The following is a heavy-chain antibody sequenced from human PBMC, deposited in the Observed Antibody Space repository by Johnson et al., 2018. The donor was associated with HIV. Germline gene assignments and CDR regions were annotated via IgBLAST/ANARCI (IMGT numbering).Heavy chain of an antibody. V-gene: IGHV3-23*04. Sequence: MQLVESGGGVVRPGGSLRLSCAASGFTFSSYAMSWVRQAPGMGLEWVSAISGSAGITYYADSVEGRFTISRDNSKNTLYLQMNSLKTEDTAVYYCTTMGLGSSSWRYDAFDIWGQGTMVTVSS. CDR2: ISGSAGIT. CDR3: TTMGLGSSSWRYDAFDI. CDR1: GFTFSSYA. D-gene: IGHD6-13*01. J-gene: IGHJ3*02.